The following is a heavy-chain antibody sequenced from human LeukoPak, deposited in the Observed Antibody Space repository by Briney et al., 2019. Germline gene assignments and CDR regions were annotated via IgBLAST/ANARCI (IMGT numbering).Heavy chain of an antibody. CDR3: ARKLRWLYYFDY. CDR1: GGSFSGYY. J-gene: IGHJ4*02. CDR2: INHSGTT. V-gene: IGHV4-34*01. Sequence: PSETLSLTCAVYGGSFSGYYWSWIRQPPGKGLEWIGEINHSGTTNYNPSLKSRVTISVDTSKNQFSLKLSSVTAADTAVYYCARKLRWLYYFDYWGQGTLVTVPS. D-gene: IGHD4-23*01.